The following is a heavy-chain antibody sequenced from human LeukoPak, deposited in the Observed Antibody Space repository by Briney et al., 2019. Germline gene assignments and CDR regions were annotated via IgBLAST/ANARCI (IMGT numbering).Heavy chain of an antibody. D-gene: IGHD6-13*01. Sequence: ASVKVSCKASGYTFTAHYLHWVRQAPAQGLEWMAWINHNSGGTKYAEKFQGRVTMTRNTSISTAYMELNSLRSEDTAVYYCARIYRLAAAVHFDYWGQGTLVTVSS. J-gene: IGHJ4*02. CDR3: ARIYRLAAAVHFDY. V-gene: IGHV1-2*02. CDR1: GYTFTAHY. CDR2: INHNSGGT.